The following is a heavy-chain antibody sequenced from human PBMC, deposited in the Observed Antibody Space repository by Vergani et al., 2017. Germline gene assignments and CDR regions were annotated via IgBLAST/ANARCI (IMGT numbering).Heavy chain of an antibody. CDR1: GFSFSSYS. CDR2: ISYDGSNK. J-gene: IGHJ4*02. CDR3: AKVIAAAGPEFDY. D-gene: IGHD6-13*01. V-gene: IGHV3-30*18. Sequence: VQLVESGGGLVKPGGSLRLSCAASGFSFSSYSMNWVRQAPGKGLEWVAFISYDGSNKYYADSVKGRFTISRDNSKNTLYLQMNSLRAEDTAVYYCAKVIAAAGPEFDYWGQGTLVTVSS.